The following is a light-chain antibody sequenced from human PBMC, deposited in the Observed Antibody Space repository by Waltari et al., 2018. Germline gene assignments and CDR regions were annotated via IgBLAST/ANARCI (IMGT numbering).Light chain of an antibody. CDR3: QQYGRSPWT. Sequence: EIVLTQSPGTLSLSPGERATLSCRASQSVSSSYLAWYQQKPGQAPRLLIHGASSRATGIPDRFSGSWSGTDFTLTISRLEPEDFAVYYCQQYGRSPWTFGQGTKVEIK. J-gene: IGKJ1*01. CDR2: GAS. V-gene: IGKV3-20*01. CDR1: QSVSSSY.